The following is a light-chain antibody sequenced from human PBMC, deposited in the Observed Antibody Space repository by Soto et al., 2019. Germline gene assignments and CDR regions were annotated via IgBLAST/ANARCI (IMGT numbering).Light chain of an antibody. Sequence: EIVLTQSPTTLSLSPGEGATLSCRVSQSVSRFLAWFQQKPGQAPRLLIYDASNRATGIPARFSGSGSGTDFTLTISSLEPEDFAVYYCQQRSNWPLTFGPGTKVDMK. CDR3: QQRSNWPLT. J-gene: IGKJ3*01. V-gene: IGKV3-11*01. CDR1: QSVSRF. CDR2: DAS.